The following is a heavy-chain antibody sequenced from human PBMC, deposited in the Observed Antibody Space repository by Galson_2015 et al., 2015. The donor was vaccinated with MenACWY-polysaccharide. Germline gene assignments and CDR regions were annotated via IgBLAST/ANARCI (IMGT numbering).Heavy chain of an antibody. CDR1: GFTFSNFS. Sequence: SLRLSCAASGFTFSNFSMNWVRQAPGKGLEWVSYINGGSSTIYYADSVKGRFTISRDNSKNSLYLQMNSLRDEDTAVYYCARDSGTAGADDYSGQGTLVTVFS. J-gene: IGHJ4*02. CDR2: INGGSSTI. CDR3: ARDSGTAGADDY. D-gene: IGHD6-13*01. V-gene: IGHV3-48*02.